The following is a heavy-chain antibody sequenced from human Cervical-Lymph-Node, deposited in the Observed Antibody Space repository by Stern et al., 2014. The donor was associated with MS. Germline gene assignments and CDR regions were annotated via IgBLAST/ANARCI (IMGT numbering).Heavy chain of an antibody. CDR1: GLTLSLYG. V-gene: IGHV3-48*01. CDR3: ARGYGYFDY. D-gene: IGHD4-17*01. J-gene: IGHJ4*02. Sequence: EDQLVESGGRLVQPGGSLRLSCAASGLTLSLYGMNWVRQAPGKGLELVSYISSSSSTIYYADSVEGRFTISRDNAKNSLYLQMNSLRAEDTAVYYCARGYGYFDYWGQGTLVTVSS. CDR2: ISSSSSTI.